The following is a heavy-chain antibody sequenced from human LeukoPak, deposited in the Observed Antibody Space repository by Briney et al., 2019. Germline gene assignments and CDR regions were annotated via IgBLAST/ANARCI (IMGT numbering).Heavy chain of an antibody. CDR3: ARDMGQT. CDR2: IYTSGTT. V-gene: IGHV4-61*02. D-gene: IGHD3-10*01. J-gene: IGHJ5*02. CDR1: GVSISSGAYC. Sequence: SETLSLTCTVSGVSISSGAYCWTWIRQAAGKGLEWIGRIYTSGTTDYNPSLKSRVSISLDTSKNQFSLNLSSVTAADTAVYYCARDMGQTWGQGTLVTVS.